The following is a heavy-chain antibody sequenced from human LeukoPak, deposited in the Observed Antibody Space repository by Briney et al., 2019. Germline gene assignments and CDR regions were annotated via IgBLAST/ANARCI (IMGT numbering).Heavy chain of an antibody. D-gene: IGHD6-19*01. J-gene: IGHJ4*02. CDR1: GVTFSTYS. CDR3: ARSSGPISVPGKGFFHY. CDR2: IIPVADIT. Sequence: GASVKVSCKASGVTFSTYSFSWVRQAPGQGLEWMGRIIPVADITDYAQKFQGRVTITADKKTSTVYMELVSLTSEDAAVYYCARSSGPISVPGKGFFHYWGQGTLVTVSS. V-gene: IGHV1-69*02.